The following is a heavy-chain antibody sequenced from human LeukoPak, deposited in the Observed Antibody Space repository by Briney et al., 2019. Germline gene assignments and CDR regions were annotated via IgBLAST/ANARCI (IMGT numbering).Heavy chain of an antibody. Sequence: SETLSLTCTVSGGSISTYYWSWIRQPPGKGLEWIGYIYYSGSTNYNPSLKSRVTISVDTSKNHFSLKVSSVTAADTAVYYCASRYCSGGSCQHDYWGQGTLVTVSS. J-gene: IGHJ4*02. CDR2: IYYSGST. CDR3: ASRYCSGGSCQHDY. CDR1: GGSISTYY. V-gene: IGHV4-59*01. D-gene: IGHD2-15*01.